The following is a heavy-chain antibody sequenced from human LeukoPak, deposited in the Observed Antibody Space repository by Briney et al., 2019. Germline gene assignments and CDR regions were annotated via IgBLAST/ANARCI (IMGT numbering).Heavy chain of an antibody. J-gene: IGHJ4*02. Sequence: GASLRLSCAASGFTFSSYGMHWVRQAPGKGLEWVAVIWYDGSNKYYADSVKGRFTISRDNSKNTLYLQMNSLRAEDTAVYYCAKDRGEMATITFDYWGQGTLVTVSS. D-gene: IGHD5-24*01. CDR1: GFTFSSYG. CDR2: IWYDGSNK. V-gene: IGHV3-33*06. CDR3: AKDRGEMATITFDY.